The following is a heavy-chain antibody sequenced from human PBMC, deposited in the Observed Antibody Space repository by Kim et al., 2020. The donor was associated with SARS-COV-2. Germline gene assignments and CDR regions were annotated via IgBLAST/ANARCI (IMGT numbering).Heavy chain of an antibody. V-gene: IGHV1-8*01. Sequence: ASVKVSCKASGYTFTSYDINWVRQATGQGLEWMGWMNPNSGNTGDAQKFQGRVTMTRNTSISTAYMELSSLRSEDTAVYYCARARTVIAAVGLGYWGQGTLVTVSS. CDR1: GYTFTSYD. D-gene: IGHD6-13*01. J-gene: IGHJ4*02. CDR3: ARARTVIAAVGLGY. CDR2: MNPNSGNT.